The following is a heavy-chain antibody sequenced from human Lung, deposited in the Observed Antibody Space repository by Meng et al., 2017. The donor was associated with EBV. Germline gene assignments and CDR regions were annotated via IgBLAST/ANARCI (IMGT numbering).Heavy chain of an antibody. V-gene: IGHV4-31*03. CDR2: IYYSGST. J-gene: IGHJ4*02. CDR1: GGSVESGAYY. Sequence: QVQLKGPVQGVGRPSRTRSLTCTVSGGSVESGAYYWSWIRQRPGKGLEWIGYIYYSGSTFYTPSLKSRATLSVDTSKNQFSLKLNSVTAADTAVYYCARLRLVWMFDYWGQGALVTVSS. D-gene: IGHD6-19*01. CDR3: ARLRLVWMFDY.